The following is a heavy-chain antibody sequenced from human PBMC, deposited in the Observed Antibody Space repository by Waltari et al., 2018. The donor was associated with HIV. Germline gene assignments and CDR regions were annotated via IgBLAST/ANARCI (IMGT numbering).Heavy chain of an antibody. CDR3: ARAQSWFGEWLTYFYYYDMDV. CDR1: GYTFTNYG. D-gene: IGHD3-10*01. V-gene: IGHV1-18*01. CDR2: ISAYNGNT. J-gene: IGHJ6*02. Sequence: QVQLVQSGAEVKKPGASVKVSCKASGYTFTNYGISWVRQAPGQGLEWMGWISAYNGNTHYTQNLQGRVTMTTDTSTNTAYMELRSLTSDDTAVYYCARAQSWFGEWLTYFYYYDMDVWGQGTTVTVSS.